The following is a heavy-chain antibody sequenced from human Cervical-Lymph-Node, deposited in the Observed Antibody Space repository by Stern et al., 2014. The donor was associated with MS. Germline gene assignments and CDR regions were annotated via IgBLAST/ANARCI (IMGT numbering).Heavy chain of an antibody. J-gene: IGHJ4*02. D-gene: IGHD5-24*01. V-gene: IGHV3-11*01. CDR2: ISSSGGTT. Sequence: VQLVESGGGLVKPGGSLRLSCAASGFTFSDYYMNWIRQAPGKGLEWVAYISSSGGTTYYADSVKCRFTIYRDNASNSLDLQMNSLRAEDTAVYYCARDPQRRDGYNFDYWGQGALVTVSS. CDR3: ARDPQRRDGYNFDY. CDR1: GFTFSDYY.